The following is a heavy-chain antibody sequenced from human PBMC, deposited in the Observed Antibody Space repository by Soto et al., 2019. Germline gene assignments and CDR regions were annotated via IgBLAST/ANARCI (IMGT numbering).Heavy chain of an antibody. J-gene: IGHJ4*02. Sequence: QMQLEQAGPEVKKPGTEVKVSCKASVFTFTSSAFQWLRHALGPSREWIGWIAVGSGYTNYAQRLQDRVTITRDMATATTAMELSRLTSEDTAIYYCAADAPAWHQMLHSDYWGQGTLVTVSS. CDR1: VFTFTSSA. CDR3: AADAPAWHQMLHSDY. CDR2: IAVGSGYT. D-gene: IGHD3-10*02. V-gene: IGHV1-58*01.